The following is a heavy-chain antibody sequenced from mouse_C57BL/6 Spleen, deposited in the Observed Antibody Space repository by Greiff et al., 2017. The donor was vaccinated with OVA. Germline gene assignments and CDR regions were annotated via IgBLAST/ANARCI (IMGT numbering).Heavy chain of an antibody. V-gene: IGHV1-50*01. J-gene: IGHJ2*01. CDR3: ARGVFPGNYGDY. CDR2: IDPSDSYT. CDR1: GYTFTSYW. D-gene: IGHD2-1*01. Sequence: QVQLQQPGAELVKPGASVKLSCKASGYTFTSYWMQWVKQRPGQGLEWIGEIDPSDSYTNYNQKFKGKATLTVDTSSSTAYMQLSSLTSEDPAVYYCARGVFPGNYGDYWGQGTTLTGSS.